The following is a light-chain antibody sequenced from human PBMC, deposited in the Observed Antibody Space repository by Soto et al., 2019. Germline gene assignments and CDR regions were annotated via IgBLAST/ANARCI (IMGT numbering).Light chain of an antibody. CDR3: QSYDTSLCGSV. CDR2: DNI. V-gene: IGLV1-40*01. J-gene: IGLJ3*02. Sequence: QSVLTQPPSVSGAPGQKVTISCTGSGSNLGAKYAVHWYQQLPGTAPKLLIYDNINRPSGVPDRFSGSKSDTSASLAITGLQAEDEADYYCQSYDTSLCGSVFGGGTKLTVL. CDR1: GSNLGAKYA.